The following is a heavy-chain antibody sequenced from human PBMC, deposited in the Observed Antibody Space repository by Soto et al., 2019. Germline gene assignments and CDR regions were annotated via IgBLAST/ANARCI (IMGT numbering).Heavy chain of an antibody. CDR1: GFTFSSSA. CDR2: IDVGSANA. Sequence: SVKVSCKTSGFTFSSSAVHWVRQARGHRLQWIGWIDVGSANANYAQMLQERVTISRDMSTSTAYMELSSLRPEDTAVYYCARDSPYCGGVCHDAFDIWGQGTVVTVSS. V-gene: IGHV1-58*01. D-gene: IGHD2-21*02. CDR3: ARDSPYCGGVCHDAFDI. J-gene: IGHJ3*02.